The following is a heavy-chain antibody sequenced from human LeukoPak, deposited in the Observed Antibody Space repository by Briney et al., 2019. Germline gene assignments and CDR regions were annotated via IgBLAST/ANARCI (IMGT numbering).Heavy chain of an antibody. CDR2: ISTDGTNK. CDR1: GFTFSSYA. Sequence: GGSLRLSCAASGFTFSSYAMHWVRQAPGKGLEWVAVISTDGTNKFYGDSVRGRCTISRDNSKNTMSLQMDSLRPEDTAVYYCARDLTVRLGELSLWDYYYYGMDVWGQGTTVTVSS. D-gene: IGHD3-16*02. CDR3: ARDLTVRLGELSLWDYYYYGMDV. V-gene: IGHV3-30*04. J-gene: IGHJ6*02.